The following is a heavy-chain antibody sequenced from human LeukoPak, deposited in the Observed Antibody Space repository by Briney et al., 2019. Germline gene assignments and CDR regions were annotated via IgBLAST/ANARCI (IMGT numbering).Heavy chain of an antibody. CDR1: GGSISNNIW. D-gene: IGHD6-6*01. CDR3: ATTSPSRVDH. Sequence: PSETLSLTCAVSGGSISNNIWWNWVRQPPGKGLEGIGEIYHSGITNYNPSLRSRVTISVDKSKDQSSLELTSVPAADTAVSYCATTSPSRVDHRGQGTLVTVSS. V-gene: IGHV4-4*02. CDR2: IYHSGIT. J-gene: IGHJ4*02.